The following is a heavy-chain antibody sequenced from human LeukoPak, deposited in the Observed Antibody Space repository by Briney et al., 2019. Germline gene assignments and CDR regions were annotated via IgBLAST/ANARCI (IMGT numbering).Heavy chain of an antibody. Sequence: PGGSLRLSCAASGSTFSNEMNWVRQAPGKGLEWVSYISSSGSTIYYADSVKGRFTISRDNAKNSLYLQMNSLRAEDTAVYYCARGNRAVLRFLEWLPQLQTNWFDPWGQGTLVTVSS. CDR2: ISSSGSTI. CDR3: ARGNRAVLRFLEWLPQLQTNWFDP. J-gene: IGHJ5*02. CDR1: GSTFSNE. V-gene: IGHV3-48*03. D-gene: IGHD3-3*01.